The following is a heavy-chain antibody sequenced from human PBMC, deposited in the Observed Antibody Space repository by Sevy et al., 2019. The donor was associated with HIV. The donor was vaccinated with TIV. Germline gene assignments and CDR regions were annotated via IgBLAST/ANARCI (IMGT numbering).Heavy chain of an antibody. V-gene: IGHV3-23*01. Sequence: GGSQRLSCAASGFTFSIYAMSWVHQAPGKGLEWVSSISRSGGSTHYADSVKGRLTISRDNSKSTLFLQMNSLRAEDTAVYYCAKVDVVVPVADYGLDVWGQGTTVTVSS. CDR2: ISRSGGST. J-gene: IGHJ6*02. CDR3: AKVDVVVPVADYGLDV. CDR1: GFTFSIYA. D-gene: IGHD2-2*01.